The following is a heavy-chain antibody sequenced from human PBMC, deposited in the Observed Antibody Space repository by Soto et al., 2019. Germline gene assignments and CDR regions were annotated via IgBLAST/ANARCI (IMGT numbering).Heavy chain of an antibody. CDR3: AFVAGSSGRYMFLA. J-gene: IGHJ5*02. CDR2: IYYSGST. Sequence: PSETLSLPCTVSGGSISSSSYYWGWIRQPPGKGLEWIGSIYYSGSTYYNPSLKSRVTISVDTSKNQFSLKLSSVTAADTAVYYCAFVAGSSGRYMFLAWGQGTLVSASS. V-gene: IGHV4-39*01. CDR1: GGSISSSSYY. D-gene: IGHD6-19*01.